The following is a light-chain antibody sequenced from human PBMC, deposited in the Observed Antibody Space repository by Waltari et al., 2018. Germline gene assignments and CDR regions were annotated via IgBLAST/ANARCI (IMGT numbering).Light chain of an antibody. Sequence: SYELTQPPSVSVSPGETATITCSGDTLGHNIASWYQHKPDQSPVLFIHEDTKRPSGIPERFSGSTSGHTATLTISGTQAMDEADYYCQTWDITTYVVFGGGTKLTVL. CDR1: TLGHNI. CDR3: QTWDITTYVV. J-gene: IGLJ2*01. CDR2: EDT. V-gene: IGLV3-1*01.